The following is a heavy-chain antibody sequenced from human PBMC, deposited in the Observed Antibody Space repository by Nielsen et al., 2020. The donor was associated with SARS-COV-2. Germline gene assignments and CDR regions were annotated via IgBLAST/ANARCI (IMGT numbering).Heavy chain of an antibody. CDR2: IYYSGST. CDR3: ARVHYDFWSGYLNWFDP. V-gene: IGHV4-31*03. Sequence: SETLSLTCTVSGGSISSGGYYWSWIRQHPGKGLEWIGYIYYSGSTYYNPSLKSRVTISVDTSKNQFSLKLSSVTAADTAVYYCARVHYDFWSGYLNWFDPWGQGTLVTVSS. CDR1: GGSISSGGYY. J-gene: IGHJ5*02. D-gene: IGHD3-3*01.